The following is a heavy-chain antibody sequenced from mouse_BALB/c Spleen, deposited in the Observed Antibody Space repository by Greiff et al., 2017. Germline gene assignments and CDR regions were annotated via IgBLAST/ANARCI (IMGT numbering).Heavy chain of an antibody. CDR2: ISSGGSYT. V-gene: IGHV5-9-3*01. CDR3: ARFPQDYAMDY. CDR1: GFTFSSYA. J-gene: IGHJ4*01. Sequence: EVQGVESGGGLVKPGGSLKLSCAASGFTFSSYAMSWVRQTPEKRLEWVATISSGGSYTYYPDSVKGRFTISRDNAKNTLYLQMSSLRSEDTAMYYCARFPQDYAMDYWGQGTSVTVSS. D-gene: IGHD3-1*01.